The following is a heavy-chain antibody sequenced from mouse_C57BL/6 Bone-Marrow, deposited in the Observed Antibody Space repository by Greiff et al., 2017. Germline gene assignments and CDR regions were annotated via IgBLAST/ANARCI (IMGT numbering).Heavy chain of an antibody. CDR1: GYTFTDYY. D-gene: IGHD2-2*01. Sequence: VQLQQSGPVLVKPGASVKLSCKASGYTFTDYYMNWVKQSHGKSLEWIGVINPYNGGTSYNQKFKGKATLTVDKSSSTAYMELNSLTSEDSAVYYCAEGWFYAIDYWGQGTSVTVSS. J-gene: IGHJ4*01. CDR3: AEGWFYAIDY. CDR2: INPYNGGT. V-gene: IGHV1-19*01.